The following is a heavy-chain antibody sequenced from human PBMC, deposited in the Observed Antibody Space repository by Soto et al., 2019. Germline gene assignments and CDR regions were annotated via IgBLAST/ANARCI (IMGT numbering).Heavy chain of an antibody. Sequence: SEIRSLACTVSGGSISSSTYFWGWIRQPPGKGLEWIGSIYYSGSTYYNPSLKSRVTISVDTSTNQFSLNLSSVTAADTAVYYSARGSTWQGRDWFDPWGQGALVTVSS. CDR2: IYYSGST. CDR3: ARGSTWQGRDWFDP. J-gene: IGHJ5*02. D-gene: IGHD6-13*01. CDR1: GGSISSSTYF. V-gene: IGHV4-39*01.